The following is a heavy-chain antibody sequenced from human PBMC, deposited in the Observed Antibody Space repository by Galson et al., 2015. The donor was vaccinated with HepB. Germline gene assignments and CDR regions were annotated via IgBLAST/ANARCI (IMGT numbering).Heavy chain of an antibody. CDR1: GFTFSTYS. J-gene: IGHJ6*02. V-gene: IGHV3-21*01. CDR3: ATLPLPLRFLDAEGGMDV. CDR2: ISRSSSYI. D-gene: IGHD3-3*01. Sequence: SLRLSCAASGFTFSTYSMNWVRQPPGKGLEWVSSISRSSSYIYYADSVKGRFTISRDNAKNSLYLQMNSLRAEDTAVYYCATLPLPLRFLDAEGGMDVWGQGTTVTVSS.